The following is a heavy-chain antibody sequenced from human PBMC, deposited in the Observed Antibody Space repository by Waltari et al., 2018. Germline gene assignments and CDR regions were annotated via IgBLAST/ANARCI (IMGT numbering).Heavy chain of an antibody. CDR3: ARDYYYDSSGYYGLDP. D-gene: IGHD3-22*01. CDR2: IHWNGDSA. Sequence: EVQVVESGGGVVRPGGSLRLSCTASGFTFNNYGLSWVRQGPGKGLEGVCGIHWNGDSASYADSVKGRFTISRDNAENSLHLQMNSLTAEDTALYFCARDYYYDSSGYYGLDPWGQGTLVTVS. CDR1: GFTFNNYG. J-gene: IGHJ5*02. V-gene: IGHV3-20*04.